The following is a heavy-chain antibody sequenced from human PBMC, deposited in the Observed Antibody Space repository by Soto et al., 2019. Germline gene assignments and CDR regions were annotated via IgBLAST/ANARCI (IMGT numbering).Heavy chain of an antibody. Sequence: SETLSLTCTVSGGSISSYYWTWIRQPPGKGLEWIGFMYNSGSTHYNPSLKSRVTISLDTSENQFSLKLTSVTAADTAIYFCARARQYYDCEFDPWGQGILVTVSS. D-gene: IGHD3-22*01. CDR2: MYNSGST. CDR1: GGSISSYY. J-gene: IGHJ5*02. V-gene: IGHV4-59*12. CDR3: ARARQYYDCEFDP.